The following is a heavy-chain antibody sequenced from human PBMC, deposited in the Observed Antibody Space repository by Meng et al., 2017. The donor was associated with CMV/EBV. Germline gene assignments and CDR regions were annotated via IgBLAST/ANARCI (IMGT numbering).Heavy chain of an antibody. D-gene: IGHD3-22*01. V-gene: IGHV3-21*01. J-gene: IGHJ3*02. CDR3: ARVGRTSQTMIVVVPKGSGAFDI. CDR2: ISSSSNYI. Sequence: GESLKISCAASGFTFSSYSMNWVRQAPGKGLEWVSSISSSSNYIYYADSVKGRFTISRDNAKTSLYLQMNSLRAEDTAVYYCARVGRTSQTMIVVVPKGSGAFDIWGQGTMVTVSS. CDR1: GFTFSSYS.